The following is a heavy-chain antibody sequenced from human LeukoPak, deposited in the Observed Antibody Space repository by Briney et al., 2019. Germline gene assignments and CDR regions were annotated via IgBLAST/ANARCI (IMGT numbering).Heavy chain of an antibody. CDR2: ISSSGRTT. J-gene: IGHJ6*03. D-gene: IGHD3-22*01. CDR1: GFIFSDYY. Sequence: PGGSLRLSCAASGFIFSDYYMSWFRQAPGKGLEWFSYISSSGRTTYYSDSVKGRFTISRDNAKNSLYLQMNSLRAQDTAVYYCARDYDSTGDERDYYYYMDVWGKGTTVTVSS. V-gene: IGHV3-11*04. CDR3: ARDYDSTGDERDYYYYMDV.